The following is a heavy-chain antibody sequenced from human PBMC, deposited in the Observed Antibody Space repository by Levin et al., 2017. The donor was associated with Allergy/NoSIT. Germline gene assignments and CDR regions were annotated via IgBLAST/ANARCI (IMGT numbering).Heavy chain of an antibody. CDR3: ARVSFGAPGV. CDR2: INHSGST. V-gene: IGHV4-34*01. D-gene: IGHD4/OR15-4a*01. Sequence: KPSETLSLTCAVYGGSFSGYYWSWIRQPPGKGLEWIGEINHSGSTNYNPSLKSRVTISVDTSKNQFSLKLSSVTAADTAVYYCARVSFGAPGVWGKGTTVTVSS. CDR1: GGSFSGYY. J-gene: IGHJ6*04.